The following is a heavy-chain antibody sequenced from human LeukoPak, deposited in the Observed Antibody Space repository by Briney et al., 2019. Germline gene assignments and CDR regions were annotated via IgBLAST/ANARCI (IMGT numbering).Heavy chain of an antibody. CDR1: GGSISSGGYY. CDR3: ARGRSYYYGSGSYSPYYFDY. CDR2: IYYSGST. Sequence: SETLSLTCTVSGGSISSGGYYWSWIRQHPGKGLEWIGYIYYSGSTYYNPSLKSRVTISVDTSKNQFSLKLGSVTAADTAVYYCARGRSYYYGSGSYSPYYFDYWGQGTLVTVSS. D-gene: IGHD3-10*01. V-gene: IGHV4-31*03. J-gene: IGHJ4*02.